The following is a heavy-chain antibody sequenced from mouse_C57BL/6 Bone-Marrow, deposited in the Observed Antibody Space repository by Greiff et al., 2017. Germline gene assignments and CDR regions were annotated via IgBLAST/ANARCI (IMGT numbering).Heavy chain of an antibody. D-gene: IGHD5-5*01. Sequence: QVQLQQPGAELVKPGASVKLSCKASGYTFTSYWMQWVKQRPGQGLEWIGEIDPSDSYTNYNQKFKGKATLTVDTSSSTAYMQLSSLTSEDSAVYYCASKGASYLMDYWGQGTSVTVSS. V-gene: IGHV1-50*01. J-gene: IGHJ4*01. CDR1: GYTFTSYW. CDR2: IDPSDSYT. CDR3: ASKGASYLMDY.